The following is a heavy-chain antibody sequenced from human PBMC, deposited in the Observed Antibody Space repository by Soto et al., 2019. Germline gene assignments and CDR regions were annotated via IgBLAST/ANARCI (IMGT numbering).Heavy chain of an antibody. CDR1: GYTFTSYG. D-gene: IGHD2-15*01. Sequence: ASVKVSCKASGYTFTSYGISWVRQAPGQGLEWMGWISAYNGNTNYAQKLQGRGTMTTDTSTSTAYMGLSSLRSEDTAVYYCARGSRDCSGGSCFPLPTAEYFRHWGQGTLVTVS. CDR2: ISAYNGNT. J-gene: IGHJ1*01. CDR3: ARGSRDCSGGSCFPLPTAEYFRH. V-gene: IGHV1-18*01.